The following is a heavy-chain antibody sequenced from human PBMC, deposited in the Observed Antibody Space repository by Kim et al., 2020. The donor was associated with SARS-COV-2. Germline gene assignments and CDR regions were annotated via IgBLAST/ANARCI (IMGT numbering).Heavy chain of an antibody. J-gene: IGHJ5*02. Sequence: SETLSLTCTVSGGSISSYYWSWIRQPPGKGLEWIGYIYYSGSTNYNPSLKSRVTISVDTSKNQFSLKLSSVTAADTAVYYCARSGIIIRAWFDPWGQGTLVTVSS. V-gene: IGHV4-59*13. CDR1: GGSISSYY. D-gene: IGHD3-10*01. CDR2: IYYSGST. CDR3: ARSGIIIRAWFDP.